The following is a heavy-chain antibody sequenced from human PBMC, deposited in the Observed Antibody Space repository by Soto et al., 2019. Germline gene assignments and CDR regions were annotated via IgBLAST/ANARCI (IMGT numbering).Heavy chain of an antibody. CDR3: ARDRGYDAHDYYYNAMAV. Sequence: GLQRRSCVAARFNLMAYGGRWISPTHGTRLEWVSGIRGFSPYTFYAESVKGRFTISRDNAKNSLYLQMNSLRAEDTAVYYCARDRGYDAHDYYYNAMAVWGQGTKVNCSS. CDR1: RFNLMAYG. J-gene: IGHJ6*02. D-gene: IGHD2-15*01. CDR2: IRGFSPYT. V-gene: IGHV3-11*06.